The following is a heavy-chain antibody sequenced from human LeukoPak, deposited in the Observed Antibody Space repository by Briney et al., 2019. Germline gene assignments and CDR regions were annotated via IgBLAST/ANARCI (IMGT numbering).Heavy chain of an antibody. D-gene: IGHD1-26*01. CDR1: GFTFSSYA. CDR3: AKGAGFQPAQKWADYYYYMDV. CDR2: IRYDGGNK. V-gene: IGHV3-30*02. J-gene: IGHJ6*03. Sequence: GGSLRLSCAASGFTFSSYAMHWVRQAPGKGLEWVAFIRYDGGNKYYADSVKGRFTISRDNSKNMLYLQMNSLRPEDSAEYFCAKGAGFQPAQKWADYYYYMDVWGKGTTVTISS.